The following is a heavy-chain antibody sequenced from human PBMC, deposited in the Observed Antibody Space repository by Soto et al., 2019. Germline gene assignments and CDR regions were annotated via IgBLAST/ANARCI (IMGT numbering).Heavy chain of an antibody. CDR1: GGSFSGYY. V-gene: IGHV4-34*01. CDR2: INHSGST. CDR3: ARGSLYCTNGVCYTGWFDP. Sequence: PSETLSLTCAVYGGSFSGYYWSWIRQPPGKGLEWIGEINHSGSTNYNPSLKSRVTISVDTSKNQFSLKLSSVTAADTAVYYCARGSLYCTNGVCYTGWFDPWGQGTLVTVSS. J-gene: IGHJ5*02. D-gene: IGHD2-8*01.